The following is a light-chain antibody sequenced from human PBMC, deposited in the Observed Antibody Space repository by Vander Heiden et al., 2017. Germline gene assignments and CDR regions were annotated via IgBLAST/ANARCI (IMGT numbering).Light chain of an antibody. J-gene: IGLJ1*01. Sequence: QSVLPPPPSASGPPGQRVTISCSGSSSNIGSNTVNWYQQLPGTAPKLLIYSNNQRPSGVPDRFSGSKSGTSASLAISGLQSEDEADYYCAAWDDSLNGLYVFGTGTKVTVL. CDR2: SNN. CDR3: AAWDDSLNGLYV. V-gene: IGLV1-44*01. CDR1: SSNIGSNT.